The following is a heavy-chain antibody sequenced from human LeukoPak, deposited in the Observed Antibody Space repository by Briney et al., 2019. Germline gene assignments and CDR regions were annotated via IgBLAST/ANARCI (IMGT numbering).Heavy chain of an antibody. CDR2: ISYDGSNK. CDR3: AKDKSTAGYYYYGMDV. D-gene: IGHD2-21*02. J-gene: IGHJ6*02. Sequence: PGGSLRLSYAASGFTFSSYGMHWVRQAPGKGLEWVAVISYDGSNKYYADSVKGRFTISRDNSKNTLYLQMNSLRAEDTAVYYCAKDKSTAGYYYYGMDVWGQGTTVTVSS. CDR1: GFTFSSYG. V-gene: IGHV3-30*18.